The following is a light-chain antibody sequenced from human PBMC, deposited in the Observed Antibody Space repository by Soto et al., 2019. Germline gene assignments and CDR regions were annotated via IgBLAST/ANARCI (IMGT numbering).Light chain of an antibody. CDR1: SSDVGGYNY. V-gene: IGLV2-14*01. J-gene: IGLJ7*01. CDR3: SSYTSSSTLV. Sequence: QSALTQPASVSGSPGQSITISCTGTSSDVGGYNYVSWYQHHPGKAPKLMLYEVSNRPSGVSNRFSGSKSGDTASLIISVLQAEDEADYYCSSYTSSSTLVLGGGTQLTVL. CDR2: EVS.